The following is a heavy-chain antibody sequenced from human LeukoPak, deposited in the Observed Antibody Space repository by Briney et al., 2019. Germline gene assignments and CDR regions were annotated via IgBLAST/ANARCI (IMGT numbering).Heavy chain of an antibody. CDR2: IYHSGST. Sequence: SETLSLTCAVSGGSISSGGYSWSWIRQPPGKGLEWIGYIYHSGSTYYNPSLKSRVTISVDRSKNQFSLKLSSVTAADTAVYYCARETITSSPKYFDYWGQGTLVTVSS. CDR3: ARETITSSPKYFDY. D-gene: IGHD3-10*01. CDR1: GGSISSGGYS. V-gene: IGHV4-30-2*01. J-gene: IGHJ4*02.